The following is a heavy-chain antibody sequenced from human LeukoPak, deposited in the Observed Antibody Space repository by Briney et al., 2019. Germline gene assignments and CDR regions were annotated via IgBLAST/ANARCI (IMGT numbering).Heavy chain of an antibody. CDR1: GFTFNTYA. D-gene: IGHD5-12*01. CDR3: AKDLRHGNSCNCYGWFDP. Sequence: GGSLRLACAASGFTFNTYAMSWVRQAPGKGLEWVSAISPNGGNRYYADSLKGRFSISRDNSKNTLYLQMNSLRAEDTAIYYSAKDLRHGNSCNCYGWFDPWGQGTLVTVSS. CDR2: ISPNGGNR. J-gene: IGHJ5*02. V-gene: IGHV3-23*01.